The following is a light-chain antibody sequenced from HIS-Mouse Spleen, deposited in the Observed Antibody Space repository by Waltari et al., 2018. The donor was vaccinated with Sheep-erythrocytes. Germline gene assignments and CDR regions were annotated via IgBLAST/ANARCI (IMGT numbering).Light chain of an antibody. J-gene: IGKJ4*01. CDR2: KAS. CDR3: QQYNTYPLT. V-gene: IGKV1-5*03. CDR1: QSISSW. Sequence: DIQMTQSPSTLSASGGDRVTITCRASQSISSWLAWYQQKPGKAPKLLIYKASSLESGVPSRFSVSGSGTEFTLTLSSLQPNDFSTYYCQQYNTYPLTVGGGTKVEIK.